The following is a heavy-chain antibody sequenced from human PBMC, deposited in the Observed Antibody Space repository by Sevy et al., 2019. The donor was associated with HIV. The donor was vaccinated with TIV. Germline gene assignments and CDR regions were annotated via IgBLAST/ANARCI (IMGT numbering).Heavy chain of an antibody. CDR3: ASFRNSYYDISGYSGDDAFDI. CDR2: IWNDRTNK. CDR1: GFTFSSYG. D-gene: IGHD3-22*01. J-gene: IGHJ3*02. Sequence: GGSLRLSCVASGFTFSSYGMHWVRQAPGKGLEWVAVIWNDRTNKNYADSVKGRFTVSRDNSKNPSYLQMNSLIAEVTAVDYCASFRNSYYDISGYSGDDAFDIWGQGTMVTVSS. V-gene: IGHV3-33*01.